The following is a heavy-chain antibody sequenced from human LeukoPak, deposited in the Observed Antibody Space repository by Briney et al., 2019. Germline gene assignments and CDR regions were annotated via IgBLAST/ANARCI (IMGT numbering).Heavy chain of an antibody. CDR1: GGSISSSSYY. CDR3: ASGLRFLEWSIYYFDY. V-gene: IGHV4-39*01. CDR2: IYYSGST. D-gene: IGHD3-3*01. Sequence: SETLPLTCTVSGGSISSSSYYWGWIRQPPGKGLEWIGSIYYSGSTYYNPSLKSRVTISVDTSKNQFSLKLSSVTAADTAVYYCASGLRFLEWSIYYFDYWGQGTLVTVSS. J-gene: IGHJ4*02.